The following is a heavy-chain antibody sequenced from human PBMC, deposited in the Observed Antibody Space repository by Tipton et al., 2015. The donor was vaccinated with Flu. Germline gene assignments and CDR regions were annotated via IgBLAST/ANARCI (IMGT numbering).Heavy chain of an antibody. D-gene: IGHD3-3*01. CDR1: GYSFTSYW. CDR2: IYPGDSDT. V-gene: IGHV5-51*01. CDR3: ARGTAGSGYYSHYYGMDV. J-gene: IGHJ6*02. Sequence: QLVQSGAEVKKPGESLKISCKGSGYSFTSYWIGWVRQMPGKGLEWMGIIYPGDSDTRYSPSFQGQVTISADKSISTAYLQWGCLKASDTAMYYCARGTAGSGYYSHYYGMDVWGQGTTVTVSS.